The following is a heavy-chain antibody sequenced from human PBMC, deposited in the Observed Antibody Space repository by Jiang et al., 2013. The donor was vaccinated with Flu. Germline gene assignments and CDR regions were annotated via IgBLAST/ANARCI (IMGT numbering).Heavy chain of an antibody. CDR2: TRNKPNSYTT. D-gene: IGHD1-1*01. J-gene: IGHJ6*02. Sequence: VQLVESGGGLVQPGGSLRLSCAASGFTFSDHYMDWVRQAPGKGLEWVGRTRNKPNSYTTEYAASVKGRFTISRDDSKNSLYLQMNSLKTEDTAVYYCSREGGLQLDYYYGMDVWGQGTTVTVSS. CDR1: GFTFSDHY. V-gene: IGHV3-72*01. CDR3: SREGGLQLDYYYGMDV.